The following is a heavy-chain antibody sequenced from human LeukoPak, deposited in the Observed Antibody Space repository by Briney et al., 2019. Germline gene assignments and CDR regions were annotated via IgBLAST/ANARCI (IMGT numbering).Heavy chain of an antibody. CDR3: ARGRNYDFWSGLTGYYMDV. D-gene: IGHD3-3*01. Sequence: SETLSLTCAVYGGSFSGYYWSWIRQPPGKGLEWIGEINHSGSTNYNPSLKSRVTISVDTSKNQFSLKLSSVTAADTAVYYRARGRNYDFWSGLTGYYMDVWGKGTTVTVSS. CDR2: INHSGST. CDR1: GGSFSGYY. J-gene: IGHJ6*03. V-gene: IGHV4-34*01.